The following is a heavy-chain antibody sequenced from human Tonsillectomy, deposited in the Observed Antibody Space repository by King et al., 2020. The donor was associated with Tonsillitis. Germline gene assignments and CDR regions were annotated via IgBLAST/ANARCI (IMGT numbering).Heavy chain of an antibody. D-gene: IGHD1-26*01. CDR1: GLTFIHGW. J-gene: IGHJ6*02. CDR3: TLDQGGSLYYGMNV. CDR2: MKGKKYGGAT. V-gene: IGHV3-15*01. Sequence: EVQLVESGGDLVKPGESLRLSCAASGLTFIHGWMSWVRQAPGKGLEWVARMKGKKYGGATDYAAPVKGRFAISRDDSKNTVYLQMDSLKAEDTAVYYCTLDQGGSLYYGMNVWGQGTTVTVSS.